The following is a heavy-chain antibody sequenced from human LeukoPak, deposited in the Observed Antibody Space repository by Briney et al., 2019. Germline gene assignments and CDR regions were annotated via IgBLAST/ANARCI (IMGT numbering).Heavy chain of an antibody. D-gene: IGHD2-21*01. J-gene: IGHJ3*02. V-gene: IGHV3-13*01. CDR1: GFTFSSYD. CDR2: IGTAGDT. CDR3: ARGVVVIAGGLSNAFDI. Sequence: GGSLRLSCAASGFTFSSYDMHWVRQAPGKGLEWASAIGTAGDTYYPGSVKGRFTISRENAKNSLYLQMNSLRAGDTAVYYCARGVVVIAGGLSNAFDIWGQGTMVTVSS.